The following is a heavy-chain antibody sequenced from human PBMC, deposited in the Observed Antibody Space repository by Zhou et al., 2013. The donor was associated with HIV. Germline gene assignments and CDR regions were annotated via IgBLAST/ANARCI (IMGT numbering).Heavy chain of an antibody. CDR3: ARGDANIVVVPAVCDH. CDR1: GYTFTDFY. J-gene: IGHJ4*02. Sequence: QVQLVQSGAELRKPGASVKVSCQASGYTFTDFYVHWVRQAPGQGLDWMGCINTNSGATTYGQKFQGKVTLTLDTSIRTAYMELNRLRSDDTAVYYCARGDANIVVVPAVCDHWGQGTLVTVSS. V-gene: IGHV1-2*02. CDR2: INTNSGAT. D-gene: IGHD2-2*01.